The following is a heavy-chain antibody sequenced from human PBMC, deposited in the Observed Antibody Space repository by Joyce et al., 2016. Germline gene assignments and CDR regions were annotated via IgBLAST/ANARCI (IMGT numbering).Heavy chain of an antibody. CDR1: GYDFSSHG. J-gene: IGHJ4*02. Sequence: QVRLVQSGAEVKRPGASVKVSCKASGYDFSSHGISWLRQAPGQGLEWMAWINTDTGGTEYARSFRGRLTLTTDTSTNTVYRDLGRLRSDDTAVYFCARALIDNSGEGFDYWGQGTLLSVSS. V-gene: IGHV1-18*01. CDR3: ARALIDNSGEGFDY. D-gene: IGHD6-19*01. CDR2: INTDTGGT.